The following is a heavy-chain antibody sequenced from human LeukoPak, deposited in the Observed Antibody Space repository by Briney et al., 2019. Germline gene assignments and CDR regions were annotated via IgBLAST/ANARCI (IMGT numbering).Heavy chain of an antibody. V-gene: IGHV3-30*04. J-gene: IGHJ4*02. Sequence: GGSLRLSCAASGFTFSSYAMHWVRQAPGKGLEWVAVISYDGSNKYYADSVKGRFTISRDNSKNTLYLQMNSLRAEDTAVYYCARDRYYHDSSGQFDYWGQGTLVTVSS. CDR2: ISYDGSNK. CDR1: GFTFSSYA. CDR3: ARDRYYHDSSGQFDY. D-gene: IGHD3-22*01.